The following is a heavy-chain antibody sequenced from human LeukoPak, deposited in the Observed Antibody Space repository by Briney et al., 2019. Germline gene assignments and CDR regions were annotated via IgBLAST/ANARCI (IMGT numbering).Heavy chain of an antibody. CDR3: ARSIYSRYSSSWQPAYYYGMHV. D-gene: IGHD6-13*01. Sequence: SETLSVTCAVSGYSISSCYYWGWIRQPPGKGLEWIRSIYHSGSTYYNPSLKSRVTISVDTSKDQFSLKLSSVTAADTAVYYCARSIYSRYSSSWQPAYYYGMHVWGKGTTVTVSS. CDR1: GYSISSCYY. J-gene: IGHJ6*04. CDR2: IYHSGST. V-gene: IGHV4-38-2*01.